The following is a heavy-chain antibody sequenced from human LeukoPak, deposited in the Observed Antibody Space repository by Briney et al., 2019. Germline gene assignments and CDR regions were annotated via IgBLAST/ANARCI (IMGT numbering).Heavy chain of an antibody. J-gene: IGHJ4*02. CDR3: AAWTDRGYNF. CDR1: GFTFSGSW. Sequence: PGGSLRLSCAASGFTFSGSWMNWVRQAPGKGLEWVANINPDGSQKRFVDSVMGRFAMSRDNAKNSLYLRMNSLRVEDTAVFYCAAWTDRGYNFWGQGTLVTVSS. D-gene: IGHD5-24*01. V-gene: IGHV3-7*01. CDR2: INPDGSQK.